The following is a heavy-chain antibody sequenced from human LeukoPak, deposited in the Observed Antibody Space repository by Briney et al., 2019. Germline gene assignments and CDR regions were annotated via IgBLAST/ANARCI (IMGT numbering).Heavy chain of an antibody. D-gene: IGHD6-19*01. CDR2: INSDDDGT. Sequence: GGSLRLSCAASGFTFTNYAMHWVRQAPGKGLEFVAAINSDDDGTYYGNSVKGRFTISRDTSKNTLFLQMDSLRPDDTSVYYCARDKRNSNGWYATFDYWGQGTLVTVSS. CDR1: GFTFTNYA. J-gene: IGHJ4*02. CDR3: ARDKRNSNGWYATFDY. V-gene: IGHV3-64*01.